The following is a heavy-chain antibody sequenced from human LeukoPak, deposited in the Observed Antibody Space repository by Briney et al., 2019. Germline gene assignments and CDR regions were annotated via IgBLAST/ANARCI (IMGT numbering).Heavy chain of an antibody. D-gene: IGHD6-25*01. CDR1: GGSFSGYY. CDR2: INHSGST. Sequence: SETLSLTCAVYGGSFSGYYWNWIRQPPGKGLEWIGEINHSGSTNYNPSLKSRVTISVDTSKNQFSLKLSSVTAADTAVYYCARGLRGHGYWGQGTLVTVSS. J-gene: IGHJ4*02. V-gene: IGHV4-34*01. CDR3: ARGLRGHGY.